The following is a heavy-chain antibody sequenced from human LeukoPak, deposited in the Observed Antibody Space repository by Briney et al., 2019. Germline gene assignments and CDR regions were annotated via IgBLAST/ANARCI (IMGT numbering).Heavy chain of an antibody. J-gene: IGHJ5*02. V-gene: IGHV1-69*01. CDR2: IIPIFGTA. D-gene: IGHD6-19*01. Sequence: SVKVSCKASGGTLSSYAISWVRQAPGQGLEWMGGIIPIFGTANYAQKFQGRVTITADESTSTAYMELSSLRSEDTAVYYCARDRYSSGWSDRYNWFDPWGQGTLVTVSS. CDR3: ARDRYSSGWSDRYNWFDP. CDR1: GGTLSSYA.